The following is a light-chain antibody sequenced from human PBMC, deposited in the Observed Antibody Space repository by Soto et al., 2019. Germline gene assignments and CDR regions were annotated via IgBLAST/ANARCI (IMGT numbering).Light chain of an antibody. CDR1: TSNIGAGYD. V-gene: IGLV1-40*01. CDR3: QSFDTSLSGFVI. J-gene: IGLJ2*01. CDR2: DNN. Sequence: QYVLTQPPSVSGAPGQRVTISCTGSTSNIGAGYDVHWYQQLPRTAPKLLIYDNNNRPSGVPDRFSGSKSGTSASLAITGLQAEDEADYYCQSFDTSLSGFVIFGGGTKLTVL.